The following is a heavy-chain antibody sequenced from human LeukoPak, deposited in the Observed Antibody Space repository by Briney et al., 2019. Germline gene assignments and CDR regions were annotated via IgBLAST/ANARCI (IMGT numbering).Heavy chain of an antibody. CDR2: IYYSGST. Sequence: PSETLSLTCTVSGGSISSSSYYWGWIRQPPGKGLEWIGNIYYSGSTYYNPSLESRVTMSLDTSKNQFSLKLSSVTAADTAVYYCVDSSGYSKTAFAYWGQGTLVTVSS. V-gene: IGHV4-39*07. CDR3: VDSSGYSKTAFAY. J-gene: IGHJ4*02. CDR1: GGSISSSSYY. D-gene: IGHD3-22*01.